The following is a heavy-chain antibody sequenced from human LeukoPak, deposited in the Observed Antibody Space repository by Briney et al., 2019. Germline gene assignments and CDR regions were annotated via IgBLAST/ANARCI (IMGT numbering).Heavy chain of an antibody. CDR2: ISTSGDST. CDR3: ARKVYHRFDY. Sequence: GGSLRLSCVASGFVVNTHYMSWVRQAPGKGLEWVSAISTSGDSTYYADSVRGRFTISRDNSKNTLYLQMTSLRAEDTAVYYCARKVYHRFDYWGQGTLVTVSS. V-gene: IGHV3-23*01. D-gene: IGHD2-2*01. J-gene: IGHJ4*02. CDR1: GFVVNTHY.